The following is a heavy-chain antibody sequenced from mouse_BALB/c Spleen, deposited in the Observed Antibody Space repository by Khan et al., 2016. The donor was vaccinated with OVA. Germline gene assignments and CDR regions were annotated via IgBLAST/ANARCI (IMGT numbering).Heavy chain of an antibody. J-gene: IGHJ3*01. Sequence: QVQLQQSGAELVRPGVSVKISCKGSGYTFTDFTMHWVKQSHAMSLEWIGVISTYYGHATYNQKFKDKATMTVDKSSSTAYMELARLTSEDSAIFCCTRGGGGNRFAYWGQGTLVTVSA. CDR1: GYTFTDFT. V-gene: IGHV1S137*01. CDR3: TRGGGGNRFAY. CDR2: ISTYYGHA.